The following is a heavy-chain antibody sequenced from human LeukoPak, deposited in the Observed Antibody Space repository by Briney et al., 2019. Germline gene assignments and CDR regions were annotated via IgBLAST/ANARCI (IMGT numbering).Heavy chain of an antibody. CDR3: ARDYGGSMLRASYYMDV. V-gene: IGHV1-46*01. D-gene: IGHD2-15*01. CDR1: GYTFTSYY. J-gene: IGHJ6*03. Sequence: ASVKVSCKASGYTFTSYYMHWVRQAPGQGLEWMGIINPSGGSTSYAQKFQGRVTMTRDMSTSTVYMELSSLRSEDTAVYYCARDYGGSMLRASYYMDVWGKGTTVTVSS. CDR2: INPSGGST.